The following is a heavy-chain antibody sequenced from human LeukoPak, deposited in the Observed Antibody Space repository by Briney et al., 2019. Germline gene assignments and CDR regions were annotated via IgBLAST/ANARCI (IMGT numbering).Heavy chain of an antibody. Sequence: PGGSLRLSCAASGFTFDDYAMHWVRHAPGKGLEWVSGISWNSGSIGYADSVKGRFTISRDNAKNSLYLQMNSLRAEDTALYYCAKSYYYDTPAAFDIWGQGTMVTVSS. CDR2: ISWNSGSI. D-gene: IGHD3-22*01. CDR1: GFTFDDYA. V-gene: IGHV3-9*01. J-gene: IGHJ3*02. CDR3: AKSYYYDTPAAFDI.